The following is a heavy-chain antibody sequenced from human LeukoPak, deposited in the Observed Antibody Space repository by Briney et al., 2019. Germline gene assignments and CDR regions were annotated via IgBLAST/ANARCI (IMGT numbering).Heavy chain of an antibody. CDR1: GFTFSDYY. D-gene: IGHD6-13*01. CDR2: ISSSGSTI. J-gene: IGHJ6*03. Sequence: GGSLRLSCAASGFTFSDYYMSWIRQAPGKGLEWVSYISSSGSTIYYADSVKGRFTISRDNAKNSLYLQMNSLRAEDTAVYYCARRPSPLYSSSWPYYYYYMDVWGKGTTVTISS. CDR3: ARRPSPLYSSSWPYYYYYMDV. V-gene: IGHV3-11*01.